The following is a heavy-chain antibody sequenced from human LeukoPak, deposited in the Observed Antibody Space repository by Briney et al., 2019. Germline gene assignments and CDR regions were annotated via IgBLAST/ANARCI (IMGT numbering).Heavy chain of an antibody. CDR1: GFTFSSYG. V-gene: IGHV3-21*01. Sequence: PGGSLRLSCAASGFTFSSYGMSWVRQAPGKGLEWVSSISSSSSYIYYADSVKGRFTISRDKAKNSLYLQMNSLRAEDTAVYYCARERGSGRRFFDYWGQGTLVTVSS. J-gene: IGHJ4*02. D-gene: IGHD3-10*01. CDR3: ARERGSGRRFFDY. CDR2: ISSSSSYI.